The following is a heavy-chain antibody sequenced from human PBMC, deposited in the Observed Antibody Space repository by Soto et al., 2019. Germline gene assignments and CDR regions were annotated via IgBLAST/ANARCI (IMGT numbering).Heavy chain of an antibody. Sequence: QVQLVQSAAEVKKPGASVKVSCKASGYTFIRYGITWVRQAPGQGLEWMGWISPYNDYTIYAQKLQGRVTMTTDTSKSILYVGLGYLTSDVRAVYYCARGGYYDNSWGKLNHYGLDVWGQGTSVTVSS. CDR3: ARGGYYDNSWGKLNHYGLDV. D-gene: IGHD3-16*01. CDR2: ISPYNDYT. CDR1: GYTFIRYG. J-gene: IGHJ6*02. V-gene: IGHV1-18*01.